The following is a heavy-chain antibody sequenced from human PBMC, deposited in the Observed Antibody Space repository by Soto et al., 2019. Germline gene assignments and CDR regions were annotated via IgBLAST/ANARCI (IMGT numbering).Heavy chain of an antibody. CDR1: GGSIANNNYF. Sequence: SEALSLTCTVSGGSIANNNYFWGWVRQPPGKGLEWIGSAAYSGGTYKNPSLKSRVTVSVDTSKNQFSLKLTSVTAADTAVYYCAKVVVGATSHSDFDSWGQGTLVTVSS. V-gene: IGHV4-39*01. CDR2: AAYSGGT. D-gene: IGHD2-15*01. J-gene: IGHJ4*02. CDR3: AKVVVGATSHSDFDS.